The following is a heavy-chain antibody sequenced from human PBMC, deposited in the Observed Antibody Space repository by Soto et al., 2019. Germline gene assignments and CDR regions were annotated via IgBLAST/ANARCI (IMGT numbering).Heavy chain of an antibody. V-gene: IGHV3-74*01. J-gene: IGHJ5*02. CDR1: GFTFSSYW. CDR3: TREKFDP. CDR2: IKTDGSST. Sequence: EVQLVESGGGLVKPGGSLRLSCAASGFTFSSYWMHWVRQAPGKGLVWVSRIKTDGSSTNYADSVKGRFTISRDNAKNMLYLQMNSLRPEDTAVYYGTREKFDPWGQGTLVTVSS.